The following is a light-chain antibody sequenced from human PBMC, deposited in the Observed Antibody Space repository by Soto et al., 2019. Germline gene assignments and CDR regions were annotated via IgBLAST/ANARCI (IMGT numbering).Light chain of an antibody. CDR1: PSVTNF. Sequence: EIVLTQSPATLSLSPGERATLSCRASPSVTNFLAWYQQKPGQAPRLLIYGAFNRATGIPARFSGSGSGTDFTLTISSLEPEVSAVYYCQQRNVWPPVTFGQGTRPEI. CDR2: GAF. V-gene: IGKV3-11*01. CDR3: QQRNVWPPVT. J-gene: IGKJ5*01.